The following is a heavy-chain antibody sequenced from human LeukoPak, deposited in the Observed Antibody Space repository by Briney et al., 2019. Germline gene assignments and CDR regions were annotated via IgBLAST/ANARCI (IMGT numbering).Heavy chain of an antibody. CDR1: GGTFSSYA. CDR3: ARDLVVPAAEGYYYGMDV. D-gene: IGHD2-2*01. CDR2: IIPILGIA. J-gene: IGHJ6*02. V-gene: IGHV1-69*04. Sequence: VASVKVSCKASGGTFSSYAISWVRQAPGQGLEWMGRIIPILGIANYAQKFQGRVTITADKSTSTAYMELSSLRSEDTAVYYCARDLVVPAAEGYYYGMDVWGQGTTVTVSS.